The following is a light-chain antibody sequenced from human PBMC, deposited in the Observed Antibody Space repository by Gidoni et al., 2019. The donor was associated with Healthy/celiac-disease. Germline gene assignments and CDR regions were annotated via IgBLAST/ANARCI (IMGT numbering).Light chain of an antibody. CDR3: NSRDSSDNHVV. J-gene: IGLJ2*01. CDR1: SLRSYY. CDR2: GKN. Sequence: SSEPTQDPAVSVALGQTVRITCQGDSLRSYYASWYQQKPGQAPVLVIYGKNNRPSGIPDRFSGSSSGNTASLTITGAQAEDEADYYCNSRDSSDNHVVFGGGTKLTVL. V-gene: IGLV3-19*01.